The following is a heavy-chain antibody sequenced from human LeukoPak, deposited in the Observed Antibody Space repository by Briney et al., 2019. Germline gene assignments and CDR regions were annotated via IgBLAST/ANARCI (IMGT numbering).Heavy chain of an antibody. Sequence: ASVTVSCTASGYTSTSYYMHWVRQAPGQGLEWMGIINPSGGSTSYAQKFQGRVTMTRDTSTSTVYMELSSLRSEDMAVYYCAREALEWLRNWFDPWGQGTLVTVSS. CDR3: AREALEWLRNWFDP. CDR2: INPSGGST. V-gene: IGHV1-46*01. J-gene: IGHJ5*02. CDR1: GYTSTSYY. D-gene: IGHD3-3*01.